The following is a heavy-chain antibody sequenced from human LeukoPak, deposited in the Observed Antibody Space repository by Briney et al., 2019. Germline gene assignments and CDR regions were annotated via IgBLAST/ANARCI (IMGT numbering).Heavy chain of an antibody. D-gene: IGHD5-18*01. Sequence: PSETLSLTCTVSGGSISSYYWSWIRQPPGKGLEWIGYIYYSGSTNYNPSLKSRVTISVDTSKNQFSLKLSSVTAADTAVYYCARGVLVQLWYDYWGQGTLVTVSS. CDR3: ARGVLVQLWYDY. CDR1: GGSISSYY. J-gene: IGHJ4*02. CDR2: IYYSGST. V-gene: IGHV4-59*12.